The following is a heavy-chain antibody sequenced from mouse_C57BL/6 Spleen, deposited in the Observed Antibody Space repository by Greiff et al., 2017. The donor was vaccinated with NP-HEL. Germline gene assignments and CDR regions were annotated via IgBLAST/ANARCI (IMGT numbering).Heavy chain of an antibody. Sequence: QVQLKQPGAELVKPGASVKLSCKASGYTFTSYWMHWVKQRPGRGLEWIGRIDPNSGGTKYNEKFKSKATLTVDKPSSTAYMQLSSLTSEDSAVYYCARRCDYGGDYFDYWGQGTTLTVSS. J-gene: IGHJ2*01. CDR3: ARRCDYGGDYFDY. CDR1: GYTFTSYW. V-gene: IGHV1-72*01. D-gene: IGHD2-4*01. CDR2: IDPNSGGT.